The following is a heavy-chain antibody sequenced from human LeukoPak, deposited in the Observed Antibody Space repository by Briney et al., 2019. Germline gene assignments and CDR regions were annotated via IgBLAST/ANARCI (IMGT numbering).Heavy chain of an antibody. J-gene: IGHJ6*03. Sequence: GASVKVSCKASGYTFSNYDINWVRQATGQGLEWMGWMNPHTGHTGYAQKFQGRVTFTRNTSISTAFMDLGSLMSEDTAVYYCARGDFWCGYSNYYYMDVWGKGTTVTVSS. D-gene: IGHD3-3*01. CDR1: GYTFSNYD. V-gene: IGHV1-8*03. CDR2: MNPHTGHT. CDR3: ARGDFWCGYSNYYYMDV.